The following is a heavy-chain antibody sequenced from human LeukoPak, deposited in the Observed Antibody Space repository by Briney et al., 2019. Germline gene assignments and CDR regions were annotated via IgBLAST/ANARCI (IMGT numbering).Heavy chain of an antibody. J-gene: IGHJ6*03. CDR3: AGTLRRFLYDSGGYELYYYYMDV. CDR1: GDTFTSYD. CDR2: INPNSGNT. Sequence: ASVKVSCKASGDTFTSYDINWVRQATGQGLEWMGWINPNSGNTGYAQKFQARVTITRDTSITTAYMELNSLTSEDTAVHCCAGTLRRFLYDSGGYELYYYYMDVWGQGTAVTVSS. D-gene: IGHD3-22*01. V-gene: IGHV1-8*03.